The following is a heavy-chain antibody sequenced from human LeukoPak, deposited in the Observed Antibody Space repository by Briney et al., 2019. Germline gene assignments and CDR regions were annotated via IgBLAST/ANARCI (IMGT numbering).Heavy chain of an antibody. CDR1: GGSISSYH. CDR3: ARVTGYVIEDNFDY. J-gene: IGHJ4*02. V-gene: IGHV4-59*01. D-gene: IGHD2-15*01. Sequence: SETLSLTCTVSGGSISSYHWSWLRQPPGKGLEWIGYIYYSGSANYNPSLKSRVTISVDTSKNQFSLKLRSVTAADTAVYYCARVTGYVIEDNFDYWGQGALVTVSS. CDR2: IYYSGSA.